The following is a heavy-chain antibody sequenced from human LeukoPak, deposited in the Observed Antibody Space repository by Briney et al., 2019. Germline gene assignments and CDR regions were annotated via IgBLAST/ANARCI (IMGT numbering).Heavy chain of an antibody. D-gene: IGHD3-3*01. Sequence: SETLSLTCAVYGGSFSGYYWSWIRQPPGKGLEWIGEINHSGSTNYNPSLKRRVTISVDTSKNQFSLKLSSVTAADTAVYYCARRNYDFWSGSPSFGYWGQGTLVTVSS. CDR1: GGSFSGYY. CDR3: ARRNYDFWSGSPSFGY. J-gene: IGHJ4*02. CDR2: INHSGST. V-gene: IGHV4-34*01.